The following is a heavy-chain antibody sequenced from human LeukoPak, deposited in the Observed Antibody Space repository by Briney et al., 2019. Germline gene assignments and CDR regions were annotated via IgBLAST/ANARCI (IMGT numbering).Heavy chain of an antibody. CDR2: ITGSGSSI. J-gene: IGHJ4*02. CDR3: ARMGYDDLWDSPEIPLDY. D-gene: IGHD3-16*01. CDR1: GFTFSTFE. V-gene: IGHV3-48*03. Sequence: PGGSLRLSCLASGFTFSTFEMNWVRQAPGKGLEWVSLITGSGSSIYYADSVTGRFTTSRDNAKNSLYLHMSSLRAEDMAVYYCARMGYDDLWDSPEIPLDYWGQGTLVTVSS.